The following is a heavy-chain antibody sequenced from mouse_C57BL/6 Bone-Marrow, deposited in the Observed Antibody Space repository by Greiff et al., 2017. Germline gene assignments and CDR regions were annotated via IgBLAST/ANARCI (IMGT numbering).Heavy chain of an antibody. J-gene: IGHJ2*01. CDR1: GYTFTSYG. Sequence: VQLQQSGAELARPGASVKLSCKASGYTFTSYGISWVKQRTGQGLEWIGEIYPRSGNTYYNEKFKGKATLTADKSSSTAYMELRRLTSEDSAVYFCARENYYSGSSYRHFEYRGQGTTLTVSS. CDR3: ARENYYSGSSYRHFEY. CDR2: IYPRSGNT. V-gene: IGHV1-81*01. D-gene: IGHD1-1*01.